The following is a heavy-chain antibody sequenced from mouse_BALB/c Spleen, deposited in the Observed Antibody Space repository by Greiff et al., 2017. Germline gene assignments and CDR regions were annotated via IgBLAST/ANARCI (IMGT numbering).Heavy chain of an antibody. D-gene: IGHD1-1*01. V-gene: IGHV3-2*02. CDR2: ISYSGST. J-gene: IGHJ3*01. Sequence: DVQLQESGPGLVKPSQSLSLTCTVTGYSITSDYAWNWIRQFPGNKLEWMGYISYSGSTSYNPSLKSRISITRDTSKNQFFLQLNSVTTEDTATYYCARSSLYGSSSWFAYWGQGTLVTVSA. CDR1: GYSITSDYA. CDR3: ARSSLYGSSSWFAY.